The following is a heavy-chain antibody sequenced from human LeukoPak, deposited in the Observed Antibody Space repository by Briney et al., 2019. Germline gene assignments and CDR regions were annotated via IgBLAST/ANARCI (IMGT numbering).Heavy chain of an antibody. CDR3: ARSNFWSGNIDY. J-gene: IGHJ4*02. V-gene: IGHV1-2*04. CDR1: GGTFSSYA. Sequence: ASVKVSCKASGGTFSSYAISWVRQAPGQGLEWMGWINPNSGGTNYAQKLQGWVTMTRDTSISTAYMELSRLRSDDTAVYYCARSNFWSGNIDYWGQGTLVTVSS. D-gene: IGHD3-3*01. CDR2: INPNSGGT.